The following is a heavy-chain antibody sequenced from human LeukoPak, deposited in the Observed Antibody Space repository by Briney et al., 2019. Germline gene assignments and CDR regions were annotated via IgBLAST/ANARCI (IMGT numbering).Heavy chain of an antibody. CDR3: ARVGRDTRVDYFDY. D-gene: IGHD5-18*01. J-gene: IGHJ4*02. CDR1: GFTFSSYW. Sequence: PGGSLRLSCAASGFTFSSYWMHWVRQAPGKGLVWVSRINSDGSSTSYADSVKGRFTISRDNTKNTLYLQMNSLRAEDTAVYCCARVGRDTRVDYFDYWGQGTLVTVSS. CDR2: INSDGSST. V-gene: IGHV3-74*01.